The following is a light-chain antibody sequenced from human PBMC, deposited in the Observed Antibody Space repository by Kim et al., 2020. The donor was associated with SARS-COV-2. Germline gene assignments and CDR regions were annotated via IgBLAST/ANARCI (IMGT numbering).Light chain of an antibody. CDR3: QQYHVYPLT. Sequence: ASVGDTVTITCRASQGVNNQFAWFQQKPGKVPKRLIYTVSTLQGGVPSRFSGCGSGTEFTLTISSLQPEDFATYYCQQYHVYPLTFGGGTKVDIK. CDR1: QGVNNQ. CDR2: TVS. V-gene: IGKV1-17*03. J-gene: IGKJ4*02.